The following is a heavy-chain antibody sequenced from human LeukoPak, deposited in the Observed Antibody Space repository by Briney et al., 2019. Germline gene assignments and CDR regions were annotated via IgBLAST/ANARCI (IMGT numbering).Heavy chain of an antibody. J-gene: IGHJ6*04. Sequence: GGSLRLSCAASGFTVSSNYMSWVRQAPGKGLEWVSVICSGGSTYYADSVKGRFTISRDNSKNTLYLQMNSLRAEDTAVYYCARDRGYYYDSSGLAAVWGKGTTVTVSS. CDR3: ARDRGYYYDSSGLAAV. D-gene: IGHD3-22*01. CDR1: GFTVSSNY. V-gene: IGHV3-53*01. CDR2: ICSGGST.